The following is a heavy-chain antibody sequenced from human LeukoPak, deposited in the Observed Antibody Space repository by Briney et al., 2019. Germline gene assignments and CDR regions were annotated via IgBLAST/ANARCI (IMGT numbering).Heavy chain of an antibody. V-gene: IGHV4-34*01. CDR3: ARGFRQYVAAAAY. CDR2: VNHSGST. J-gene: IGHJ4*02. CDR1: GGSFSGYY. D-gene: IGHD6-13*01. Sequence: SETLSLTCAVYGGSFSGYYWSWIRQPPGKGLEWIGEVNHSGSTNYNPSFKSRVTISVDTSKNQFSLKLSSVTAADTAVYYCARGFRQYVAAAAYWGQGTLVTVSS.